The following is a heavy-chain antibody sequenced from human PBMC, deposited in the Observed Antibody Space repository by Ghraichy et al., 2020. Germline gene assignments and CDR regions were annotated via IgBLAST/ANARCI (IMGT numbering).Heavy chain of an antibody. Sequence: SETLSLTCTVSGGSISSYYWSWIRQPPGKGLEWIGYIYYSGSTNYNPSLKSRVTISVDTSKNQFSLKLSSVTAADTAVYYCARVPFLEWLGILDYWGQGTLVTVSS. CDR3: ARVPFLEWLGILDY. V-gene: IGHV4-59*01. CDR2: IYYSGST. D-gene: IGHD3-3*01. J-gene: IGHJ4*02. CDR1: GGSISSYY.